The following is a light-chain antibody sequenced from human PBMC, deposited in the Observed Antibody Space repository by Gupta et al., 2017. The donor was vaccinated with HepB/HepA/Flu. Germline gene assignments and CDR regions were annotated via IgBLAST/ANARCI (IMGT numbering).Light chain of an antibody. Sequence: EIVLTQSPATLSLSPGERATLSCRASQSVNTYLAWYQQKPGQAPGLLIYAASKRTIGIPARFSGSGSGTDFTLTITSLEPEDSAVYSCQQRSNWPPSITFGQGTRLDIK. CDR1: QSVNTY. J-gene: IGKJ5*01. CDR2: AAS. CDR3: QQRSNWPPSIT. V-gene: IGKV3-11*01.